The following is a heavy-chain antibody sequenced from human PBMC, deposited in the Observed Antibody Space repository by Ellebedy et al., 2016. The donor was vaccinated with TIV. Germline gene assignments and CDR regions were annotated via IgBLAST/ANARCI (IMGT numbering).Heavy chain of an antibody. V-gene: IGHV4-34*01. D-gene: IGHD5-12*01. Sequence: SETLSLTCNVSGGSINSYYWSWIRQSPWKGLEWIGEINHSGSANYNPSLKSRVTISVDTSKNQFSLKLSSVTAADTAVYYCARGAGMAGWLRLSRFDYWGQGTLVTVSS. CDR3: ARGAGMAGWLRLSRFDY. CDR2: INHSGSA. J-gene: IGHJ4*02. CDR1: GGSINSYY.